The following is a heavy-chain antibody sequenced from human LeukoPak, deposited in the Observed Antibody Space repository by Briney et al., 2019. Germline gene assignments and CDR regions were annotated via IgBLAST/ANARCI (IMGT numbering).Heavy chain of an antibody. J-gene: IGHJ4*02. Sequence: PGGSLRLSCAASGFTFSSYEMNWVRQAPGKGLEWVSVIYSGGSTYYADSVKGRFTISRDNSKNTLYLQMNSLRAEDTAVYYCARALTDYWGQGTLVTVSS. CDR2: IYSGGST. D-gene: IGHD3-16*01. CDR3: ARALTDY. V-gene: IGHV3-66*01. CDR1: GFTFSSYE.